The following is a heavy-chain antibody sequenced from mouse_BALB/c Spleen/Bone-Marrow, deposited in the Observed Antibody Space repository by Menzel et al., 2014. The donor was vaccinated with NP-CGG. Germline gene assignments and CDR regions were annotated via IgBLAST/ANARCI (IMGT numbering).Heavy chain of an antibody. V-gene: IGHV1S81*02. D-gene: IGHD1-1*01. CDR3: AREGNYYGSIAMDY. CDR2: INPSNGRT. Sequence: QVHVKQSGAELVKPGASVKLSCKASGYTFTSYWMHWVKQRPGQGLEWIGEINPSNGRTNYNEKFKSKATLTVDKSSSTAYMQLSSLTSEDSAVYYCAREGNYYGSIAMDYWGQGTSVTVSS. J-gene: IGHJ4*01. CDR1: GYTFTSYW.